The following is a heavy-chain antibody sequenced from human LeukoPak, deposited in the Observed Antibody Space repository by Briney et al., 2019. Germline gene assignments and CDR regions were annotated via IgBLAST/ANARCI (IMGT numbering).Heavy chain of an antibody. CDR1: GFTFSSYA. CDR2: ISSNGGST. J-gene: IGHJ4*02. CDR3: VKDLYSGSGSYYPALDY. D-gene: IGHD3-10*01. Sequence: PGGSLRLSCSASGFTFSSYAMHWVRQAPGKGLEYVSAISSNGGSTYYADSVKGRFTISRDNSKNTLYLQMSSLRAEDTAVYHCVKDLYSGSGSYYPALDYWGQGTLVTVSS. V-gene: IGHV3-64D*06.